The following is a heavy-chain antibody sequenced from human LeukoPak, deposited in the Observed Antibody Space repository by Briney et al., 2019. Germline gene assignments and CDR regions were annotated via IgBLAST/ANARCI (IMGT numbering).Heavy chain of an antibody. D-gene: IGHD6-13*01. CDR3: ARVAAAASRTYYYYGMDV. Sequence: SETLSLTCTVSGGSISSGGYYWSWIRQHPGKGLEWIVYIYYSGSTYYNPSLKSRVTISVDTSKNQFSLKLSSVTAADTAVYYCARVAAAASRTYYYYGMDVWGQGTTVTVSS. CDR1: GGSISSGGYY. V-gene: IGHV4-31*03. CDR2: IYYSGST. J-gene: IGHJ6*02.